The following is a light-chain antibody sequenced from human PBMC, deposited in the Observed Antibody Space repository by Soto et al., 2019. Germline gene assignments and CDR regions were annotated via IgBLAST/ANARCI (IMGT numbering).Light chain of an antibody. J-gene: IGKJ4*01. CDR2: AAS. CDR3: QQYRSSPLT. Sequence: EIVMTQSPATLSLSPGERAILSCRASQSVSSSLIAWYQQKPGQAPRPLISAASSRATGIPDRFSGSGSGTDFTLTISRLEPEDFAVYYCQQYRSSPLTFGGGTKVDIK. V-gene: IGKV3-20*01. CDR1: QSVSSSL.